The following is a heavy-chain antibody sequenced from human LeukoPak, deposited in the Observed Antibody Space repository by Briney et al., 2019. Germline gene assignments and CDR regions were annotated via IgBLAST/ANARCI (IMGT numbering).Heavy chain of an antibody. CDR2: IYHSGST. D-gene: IGHD3-22*01. CDR1: GGSISSSDW. J-gene: IGHJ4*02. Sequence: SGTLSLTCAVSGGSISSSDWWSWVRQPPGKGLEWIGEIYHSGSTNYNPSLKSRVTISVDKSKNQFSLNLSSVTAADTAVYYCARDRRYYDSSAYIRGFDYWGQGTLVTVSS. V-gene: IGHV4-4*02. CDR3: ARDRRYYDSSAYIRGFDY.